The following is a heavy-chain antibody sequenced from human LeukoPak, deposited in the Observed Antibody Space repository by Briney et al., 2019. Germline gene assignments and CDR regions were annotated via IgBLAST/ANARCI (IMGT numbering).Heavy chain of an antibody. D-gene: IGHD1-26*01. J-gene: IGHJ4*02. CDR2: ISGGGGST. V-gene: IGHV3-23*01. Sequence: LSGGSLRLSCAASGFSFNDYYLHWVRQAPGKGLERVSGISGGGGSTYYADSVKGRLTISRDNSKNTLSLQMNSLRAEDTAVYYCAKAVGYSGSYPVDYWGQGTLVTVSS. CDR1: GFSFNDYY. CDR3: AKAVGYSGSYPVDY.